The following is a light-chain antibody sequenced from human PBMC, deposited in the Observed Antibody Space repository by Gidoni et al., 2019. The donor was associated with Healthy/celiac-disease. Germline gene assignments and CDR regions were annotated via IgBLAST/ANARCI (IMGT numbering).Light chain of an antibody. CDR2: DAS. J-gene: IGKJ2*01. Sequence: DIQMTQSPSSLSASAGDRVTITCQASQDISNYLNWYQQKPGKAPKLLIYDASNLETGVPSRFSGRGSGTDFTFTISSLQPEDIATYYCQQYDNLPYTFGQGTKLEIK. CDR3: QQYDNLPYT. V-gene: IGKV1-33*01. CDR1: QDISNY.